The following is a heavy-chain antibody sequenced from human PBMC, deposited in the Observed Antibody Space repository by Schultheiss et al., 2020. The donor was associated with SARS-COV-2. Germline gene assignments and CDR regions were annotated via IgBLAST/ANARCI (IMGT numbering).Heavy chain of an antibody. Sequence: SETLSLTCSVSGASISSSIHYWGWIRQPPGKGLQWIGSISYTGSTFHRPSLRSRVSMSADTSKNQFSLKLSSVTAADTAVYYCARHKAAAGMSEYFQHWGQGTLVTVSS. V-gene: IGHV4-39*01. CDR1: GASISSSIHY. J-gene: IGHJ1*01. CDR2: ISYTGST. CDR3: ARHKAAAGMSEYFQH. D-gene: IGHD6-13*01.